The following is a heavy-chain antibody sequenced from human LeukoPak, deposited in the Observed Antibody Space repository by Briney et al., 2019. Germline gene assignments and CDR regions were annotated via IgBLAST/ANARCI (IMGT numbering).Heavy chain of an antibody. CDR1: GGSISSYY. Sequence: SETLSLTCTVSGGSISSYYWSWIRQPPGKGLEWIGFIYYSGSTNYNPSLKSRVTISVDTSKNQFSLKLSSVTAADTAVYYCARFKGSFYYYYYMDVWGKGTTVTVCS. V-gene: IGHV4-59*01. CDR2: IYYSGST. CDR3: ARFKGSFYYYYYMDV. J-gene: IGHJ6*03.